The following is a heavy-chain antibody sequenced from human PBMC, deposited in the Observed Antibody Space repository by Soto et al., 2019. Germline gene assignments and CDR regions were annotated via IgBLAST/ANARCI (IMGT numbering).Heavy chain of an antibody. V-gene: IGHV1-69*01. CDR3: ARDPTSYYYDSSGYYYAEYFQH. CDR2: IIPIFGTA. J-gene: IGHJ1*01. D-gene: IGHD3-22*01. Sequence: QVQLVQSGAEVKQPGSSVKVSCKASGGTFSSYAISWVRQAPGQGLEWMGGIIPIFGTANYAQKFQGRVTITADESTSTAYMELSSLRSEDTAVYYCARDPTSYYYDSSGYYYAEYFQHWGQGTLVTVSS. CDR1: GGTFSSYA.